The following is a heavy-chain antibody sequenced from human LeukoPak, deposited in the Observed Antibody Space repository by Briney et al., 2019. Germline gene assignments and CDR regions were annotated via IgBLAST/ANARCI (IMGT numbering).Heavy chain of an antibody. CDR2: IIPILGIA. Sequence: SVKVSCKASGGTFSSYTISWVRQAPGQGLEWMGRIIPILGIANYAQKFQGRVTITADKSTRTAYMELSSLRSEDTAVYYCASRPTIGYCSGGSCYSYWFDPWGQGTLVTVSS. V-gene: IGHV1-69*02. CDR3: ASRPTIGYCSGGSCYSYWFDP. J-gene: IGHJ5*02. D-gene: IGHD2-15*01. CDR1: GGTFSSYT.